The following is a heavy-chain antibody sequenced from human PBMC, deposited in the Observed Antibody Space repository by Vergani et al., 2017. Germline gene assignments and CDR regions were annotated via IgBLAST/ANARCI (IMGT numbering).Heavy chain of an antibody. Sequence: EVQLVESGGGLVQPGRSLRLSCAASGFTFSSYAMHWVRQAPGKGLEYVSAISSNGGSTYYADSVKGRFTISRDNSKNTLYLQMSSLRAEDTAVYYCARDGVLIAAAGSPYYYYXMDVWGKGTTVTVSS. CDR1: GFTFSSYA. J-gene: IGHJ6*03. V-gene: IGHV3-64D*06. CDR2: ISSNGGST. CDR3: ARDGVLIAAAGSPYYYYXMDV. D-gene: IGHD6-13*01.